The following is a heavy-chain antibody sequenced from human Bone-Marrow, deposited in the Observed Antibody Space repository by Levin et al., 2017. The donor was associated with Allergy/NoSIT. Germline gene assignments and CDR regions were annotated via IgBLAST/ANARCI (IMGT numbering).Heavy chain of an antibody. D-gene: IGHD2-2*02. CDR2: ISGSGGST. CDR1: GFSFSSYA. J-gene: IGHJ5*02. Sequence: GGSLRLSCAASGFSFSSYAMSWVRQAPGKGLEWVSAISGSGGSTYYADSVKGRFTISRDNSKNTLYLQMNSLRAEDTAVYYCAKEDLVVVPAAIWRKNWFDPWGQGTLVTVSS. V-gene: IGHV3-23*01. CDR3: AKEDLVVVPAAIWRKNWFDP.